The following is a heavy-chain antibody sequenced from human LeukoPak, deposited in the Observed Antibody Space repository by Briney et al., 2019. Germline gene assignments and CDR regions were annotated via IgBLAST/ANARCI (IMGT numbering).Heavy chain of an antibody. CDR3: ARVVIKGYSSGNVGGKYYYYYYMDV. V-gene: IGHV1-2*02. Sequence: GASVKVSCKASGYTFTGYYMHWVRQAPGQGLEWMGWINPNSGGTNYAQKFQGRVTMTRDTSISTAYMELSRLRSDDTAVYYCARVVIKGYSSGNVGGKYYYYYYMDVWGKGTTVTVSS. CDR1: GYTFTGYY. D-gene: IGHD6-25*01. J-gene: IGHJ6*03. CDR2: INPNSGGT.